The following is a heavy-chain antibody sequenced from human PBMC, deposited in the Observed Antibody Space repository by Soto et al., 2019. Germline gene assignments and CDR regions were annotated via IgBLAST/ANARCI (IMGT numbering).Heavy chain of an antibody. CDR1: GGTFSSYA. D-gene: IGHD3-10*01. Sequence: SVKVSCKASGGTFSSYAISWVRQAPGQGLEWMGGIIPIFGTANYAQKFQGRVTITADESTSTAYMELSSLRSEDTAVYYCGSTNYNPPLKSRVTISVDTSKNQFSLKLSSVTAADTAVYYCARYVVLLYYYGSGSYGTYYYYYMDVWGKGTTVTV. V-gene: IGHV1-69*13. J-gene: IGHJ6*03. CDR2: IIPIFGTA. CDR3: GSTNYNPPLKSRVTISVDTSKNQFSLKLSSVTAADTAVYYCARYVVLLYYYGSGSYGTYYYYYMDV.